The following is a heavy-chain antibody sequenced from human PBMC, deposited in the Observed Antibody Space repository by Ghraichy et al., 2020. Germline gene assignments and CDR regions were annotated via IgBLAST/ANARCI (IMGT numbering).Heavy chain of an antibody. J-gene: IGHJ2*01. CDR3: AKDRGYAYGFDWYFDL. D-gene: IGHD5-18*01. CDR2: ISDDGTKR. CDR1: RFTFGSHG. Sequence: LTCAASRFTFGSHGMHWVRQTPGKGLDWVAAISDDGTKRYYGDSVKGRFIISRDNSKNTLYLQLNNLVPGDTAVYFCAKDRGYAYGFDWYFDLWGRGTLVTVSS. V-gene: IGHV3-30*18.